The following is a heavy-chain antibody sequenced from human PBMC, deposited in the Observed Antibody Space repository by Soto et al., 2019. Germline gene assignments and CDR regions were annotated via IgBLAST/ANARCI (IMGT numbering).Heavy chain of an antibody. J-gene: IGHJ5*02. V-gene: IGHV5-51*01. CDR1: GYSFTSYW. D-gene: IGHD5-12*01. CDR2: IYPGDSDT. CDR3: ARRSRDSGYGPTMANWFDP. Sequence: GESLKISCKGSGYSFTSYWIGWVRQMPGKGLEWMGIIYPGDSDTRYSRSFQGQVTISADKSISTAYLQWSSLKASDTAMYYCARRSRDSGYGPTMANWFDPWGQGTLVTVSS.